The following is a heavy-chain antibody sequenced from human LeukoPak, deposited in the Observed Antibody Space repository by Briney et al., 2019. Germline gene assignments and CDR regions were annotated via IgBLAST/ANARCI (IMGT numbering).Heavy chain of an antibody. J-gene: IGHJ4*02. D-gene: IGHD2-8*01. CDR3: ARGGRLIDY. CDR1: EFTLSTYA. CDR2: ITGSGSP. V-gene: IGHV3-23*01. Sequence: GGSLRLSCAASEFTLSTYAMSWVRQAPGKGLEWVSAITGSGSPYYADSVKGRFTISRDNSKNTLFLQMNSLGAEDTAVYYCARGGRLIDYWGQGTLVTVSS.